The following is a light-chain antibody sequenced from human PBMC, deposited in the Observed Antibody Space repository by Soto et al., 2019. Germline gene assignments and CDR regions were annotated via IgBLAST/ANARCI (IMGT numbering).Light chain of an antibody. CDR1: QSVTSSY. CDR2: DTY. Sequence: EIVLTQSPGTVSLSPGERATLSCRASQSVTSSYLAWYQQKPGQAPRLLIYDTYTRATGVGARFTGSGSATDFSLTITSLEPEDFAVYFCQQRGKWPSTFGPGTKVEMK. CDR3: QQRGKWPST. J-gene: IGKJ2*02. V-gene: IGKV3D-20*02.